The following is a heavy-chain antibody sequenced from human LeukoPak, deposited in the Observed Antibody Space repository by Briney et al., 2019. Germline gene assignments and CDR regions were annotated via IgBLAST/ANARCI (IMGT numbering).Heavy chain of an antibody. J-gene: IGHJ4*02. D-gene: IGHD3-10*01. CDR1: GFTFSSYW. V-gene: IGHV3-7*01. Sequence: PGGSLRLSCAASGFTFSSYWMSWVRQAPGRGLEWVANIKSDGSEKYYVDSLKGRFTISRDNARNSLYLQMNSLRVEDTAVYYCAKLAKYFYGSETYYFFEHWGQGTPVTASS. CDR3: AKLAKYFYGSETYYFFEH. CDR2: IKSDGSEK.